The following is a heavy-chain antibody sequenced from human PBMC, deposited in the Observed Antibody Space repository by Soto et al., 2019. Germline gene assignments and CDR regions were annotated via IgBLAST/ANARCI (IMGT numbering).Heavy chain of an antibody. Sequence: GESLKISCAASGFTFSSYAMHWVRQAPGKGLEWVAVISYDGSNKYYADSGKGRFTISRDKSKKTLYLQMNSLGAEDTAVYYCARDAGRGWLQPYFDYWGQGTLVTVSS. J-gene: IGHJ4*02. CDR3: ARDAGRGWLQPYFDY. V-gene: IGHV3-30-3*01. D-gene: IGHD5-12*01. CDR2: ISYDGSNK. CDR1: GFTFSSYA.